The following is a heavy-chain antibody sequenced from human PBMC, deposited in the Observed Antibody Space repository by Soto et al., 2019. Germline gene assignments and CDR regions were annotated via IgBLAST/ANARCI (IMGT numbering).Heavy chain of an antibody. D-gene: IGHD2-8*01. CDR3: ARDLWDCTTGVCYTALDY. J-gene: IGHJ4*02. CDR1: GGTFSSYA. Sequence: QVQLVQSGAEVKKPGSSVKVSCKASGGTFSSYAISWVRQAPGQGLEWMGGIIPIFGTANYAQKFQGRVTITADESTSTAYMELSGLRSEDTAVYYCARDLWDCTTGVCYTALDYWGQGTLVTVSS. CDR2: IIPIFGTA. V-gene: IGHV1-69*01.